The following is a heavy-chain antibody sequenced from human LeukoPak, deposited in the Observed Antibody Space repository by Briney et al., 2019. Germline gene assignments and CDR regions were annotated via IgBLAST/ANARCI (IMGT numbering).Heavy chain of an antibody. CDR2: ISSSGSTI. CDR3: ARDLSLVTIFGVVIDKYFDY. Sequence: GGSLRLSCAASGFTFSDYYMSWIRQAPGKGLEWVSYISSSGSTIYYADSVKGRFTISRDNAKNSLYLQMNSLRAEDTAVYYCARDLSLVTIFGVVIDKYFDYWGQRTLVTVSS. D-gene: IGHD3-3*01. V-gene: IGHV3-11*04. J-gene: IGHJ4*02. CDR1: GFTFSDYY.